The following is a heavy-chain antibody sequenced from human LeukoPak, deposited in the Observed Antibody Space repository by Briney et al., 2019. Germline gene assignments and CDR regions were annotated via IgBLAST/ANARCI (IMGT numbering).Heavy chain of an antibody. J-gene: IGHJ4*02. D-gene: IGHD2-8*01. Sequence: GGSLRLSCAASGFTFTTYSMNWVRQAPGKGLEWVSSISGSSTFIYYADSVKGRFTISRDNAKNSMFMQMNSLRVGDTAVYYCARAYTNGPFYFYYWGQGVLVTVSP. CDR1: GFTFTTYS. CDR3: ARAYTNGPFYFYY. CDR2: ISGSSTFI. V-gene: IGHV3-21*03.